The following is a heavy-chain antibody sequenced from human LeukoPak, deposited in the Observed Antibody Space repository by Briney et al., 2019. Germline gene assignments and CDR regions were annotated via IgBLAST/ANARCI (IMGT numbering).Heavy chain of an antibody. J-gene: IGHJ6*03. CDR2: IGTTGDT. V-gene: IGHV3-13*01. Sequence: GGSLRLSCAASGFTFTTYDMHWVRQATGKGLEWVSAIGTTGDTYYPGSVERRFTISRENAKNSLYLQMNSLRAGDTAVYYCARDRGGGHMDVWGKGTTVTISS. CDR3: ARDRGGGHMDV. D-gene: IGHD2-15*01. CDR1: GFTFTTYD.